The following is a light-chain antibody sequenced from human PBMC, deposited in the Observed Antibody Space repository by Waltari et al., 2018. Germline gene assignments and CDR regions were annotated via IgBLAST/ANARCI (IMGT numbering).Light chain of an antibody. Sequence: QSALTQPASVSGSPGQSITIACTGTSSDVGGYNYVSWYQQHPGKAPKLMVYDASHLPSGVSNRFSGANSANTAFLTISGLQAEDEGEYHCGSYSSSSPLVFGGGTKLTVL. V-gene: IGLV2-14*03. CDR3: GSYSSSSPLV. CDR2: DAS. J-gene: IGLJ2*01. CDR1: SSDVGGYNY.